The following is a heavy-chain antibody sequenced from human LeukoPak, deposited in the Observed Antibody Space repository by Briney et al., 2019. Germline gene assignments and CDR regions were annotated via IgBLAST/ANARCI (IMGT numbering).Heavy chain of an antibody. CDR1: GGTFSSYA. D-gene: IGHD3-22*01. V-gene: IGHV1-69*05. CDR2: IIPIFGTA. J-gene: IGHJ5*02. CDR3: ACYYDSSGYSNWFDP. Sequence: SVKVSCKASGGTFSSYAISWVRQAPGQGLEWMGGIIPIFGTANYAQKFQGRVTITTDESTSTAYMELSSLRSEDTAVYYCACYYDSSGYSNWFDPWGQGTLVTVSS.